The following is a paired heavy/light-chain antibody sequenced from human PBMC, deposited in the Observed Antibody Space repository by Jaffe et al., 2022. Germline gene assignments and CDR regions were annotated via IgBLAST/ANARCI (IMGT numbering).Light chain of an antibody. J-gene: IGKJ4*01. CDR1: QSVFYSSNNQNY. Sequence: DFVMTQSPDSLAVSLGERATINCKSSQSVFYSSNNQNYLAWYQQKPGQPPKLLISWASTRESGVPDRFSGSGSGTDFTLTISSLQAEDVAVYYCQQYYGSPLTFGGGTRVEIK. V-gene: IGKV4-1*01. CDR3: QQYYGSPLT. CDR2: WAS.
Heavy chain of an antibody. CDR1: GGSLNSGLSY. J-gene: IGHJ4*02. CDR3: ARHYRTSSAYCTVGVCYTDT. D-gene: IGHD2-8*02. Sequence: QLQLQESGPGLVKPSETLSLICTVSGGSLNSGLSYWGWIRQPPGKGLEWIGTINYGGTTYYNPSLRSRVTISLDTSKTQFSLKLTSVTAADTAIYYCARHYRTSSAYCTVGVCYTDTWGQGTLVTVSS. V-gene: IGHV4-39*01. CDR2: INYGGTT.